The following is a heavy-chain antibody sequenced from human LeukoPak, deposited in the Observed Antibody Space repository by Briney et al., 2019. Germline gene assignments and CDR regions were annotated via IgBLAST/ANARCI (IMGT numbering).Heavy chain of an antibody. Sequence: GGSLRLSCAASGFTFSSYAMSWVRQAPGKGLEWVSGISGSGGSTYYADSVKGRFIISRDNSKNTLYLQMNSLRAEDTAVYYCTRSRVGATFMRHYYYYMDVWGKGTTVTVSS. J-gene: IGHJ6*03. V-gene: IGHV3-23*01. CDR3: TRSRVGATFMRHYYYYMDV. D-gene: IGHD1-26*01. CDR1: GFTFSSYA. CDR2: ISGSGGST.